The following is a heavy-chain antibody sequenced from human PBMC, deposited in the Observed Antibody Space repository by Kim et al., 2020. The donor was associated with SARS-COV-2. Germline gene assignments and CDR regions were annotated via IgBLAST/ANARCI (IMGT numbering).Heavy chain of an antibody. CDR2: ISSSGSTI. D-gene: IGHD3-10*01. CDR1: GFTFSSYE. J-gene: IGHJ4*02. CDR3: ARDPFYYGSGTYYFDY. Sequence: GGSLRLSCAASGFTFSSYEMNWVRQAPGKGLEWVSYISSSGSTIYYADSVKGRFTISRDNAKNSLYLQMNSLRAEDTAVYYCARDPFYYGSGTYYFDYWGQGTLVTVSS. V-gene: IGHV3-48*03.